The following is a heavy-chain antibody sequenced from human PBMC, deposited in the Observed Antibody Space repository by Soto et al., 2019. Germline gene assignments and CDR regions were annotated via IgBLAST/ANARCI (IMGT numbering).Heavy chain of an antibody. CDR3: ASIPRGNIFGCFAY. V-gene: IGHV4-31*03. J-gene: IGHJ4*02. CDR2: INYSGNL. CDR1: GGSISSAAYY. Sequence: QVQLQESGPGLVEPSQTLSLTCTVSGGSISSAAYYLSWIRQLPGKRLEWIAYINYSGNLTCNPSLKGRVAMSEATSNSQCSLTLTSVTAADTAVYYCASIPRGNIFGCFAYWGKGSLVTVSS. D-gene: IGHD3-3*02.